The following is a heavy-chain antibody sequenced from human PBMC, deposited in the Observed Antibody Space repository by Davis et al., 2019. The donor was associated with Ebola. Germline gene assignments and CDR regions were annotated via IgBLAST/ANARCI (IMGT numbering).Heavy chain of an antibody. Sequence: ASVKVSCKASGYAFMTYDINWVRQATGQGLEWMGWMNPNSGNTGYAEKFQGSVTMTRDIFTSTAYLELRSLKFEDTAVYYCARQMVKSTQCSKHICYTAYDEGMDVWGQGTTVTVSS. CDR3: ARQMVKSTQCSKHICYTAYDEGMDV. CDR2: MNPNSGNT. V-gene: IGHV1-8*01. CDR1: GYAFMTYD. J-gene: IGHJ6*02. D-gene: IGHD2-8*01.